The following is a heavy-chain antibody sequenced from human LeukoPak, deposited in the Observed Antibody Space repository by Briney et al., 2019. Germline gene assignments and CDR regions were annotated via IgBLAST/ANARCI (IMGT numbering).Heavy chain of an antibody. Sequence: PGGSRRLSCAASGFTFNIFSMHWVRQAPGKGLEWVAVTSDDGSNTYYGDSVKGRFTISRDNSKNTLYLQMNRVRPEDTAVYYCAKEARLSSDYYGMDVWGQGTTVTVSS. CDR1: GFTFNIFS. CDR2: TSDDGSNT. V-gene: IGHV3-30*18. D-gene: IGHD6-25*01. CDR3: AKEARLSSDYYGMDV. J-gene: IGHJ6*02.